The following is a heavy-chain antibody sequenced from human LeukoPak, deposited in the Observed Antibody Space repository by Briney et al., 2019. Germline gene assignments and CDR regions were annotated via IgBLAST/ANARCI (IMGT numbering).Heavy chain of an antibody. CDR1: GFTFSNYW. D-gene: IGHD1-26*01. CDR3: ARDSWELRGP. V-gene: IGHV3-7*01. CDR2: IKQDGSEK. Sequence: GGSLRLSCAASGFTFSNYWMSWVRQAPGKGLEWVANIKQDGSEKYYVDSVKGRFAISRDNAKNSLYLQMNSLRAEDTAVYYCARDSWELRGPWGQGTLVTVSP. J-gene: IGHJ4*02.